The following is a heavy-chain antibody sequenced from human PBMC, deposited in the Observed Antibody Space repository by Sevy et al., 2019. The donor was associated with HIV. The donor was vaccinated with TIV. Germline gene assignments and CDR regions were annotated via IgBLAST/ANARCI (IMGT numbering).Heavy chain of an antibody. D-gene: IGHD6-13*01. Sequence: GGSLRLSCAASGFTFSSYAMTWVRQAPGKGLEWVSTISGSGGPTYYANSVEGRFTISRDNSKNTLYLQMNSLRAEDTAVFYCAKDGGYSSSHPSPWGQGTLVTVSS. V-gene: IGHV3-23*01. CDR2: ISGSGGPT. CDR1: GFTFSSYA. CDR3: AKDGGYSSSHPSP. J-gene: IGHJ5*02.